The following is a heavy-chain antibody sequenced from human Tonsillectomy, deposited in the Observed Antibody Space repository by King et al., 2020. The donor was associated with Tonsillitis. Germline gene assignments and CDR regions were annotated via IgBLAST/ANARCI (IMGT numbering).Heavy chain of an antibody. J-gene: IGHJ4*02. CDR3: ARAIDNIVLMSAATLYY. CDR1: GNIFTDSF. D-gene: IGHD2-8*01. CDR2: INPTSGDT. Sequence: VQLVESGAEVKKPGASVKVSCKASGNIFTDSFTHWVRQAPGQGLEWMGWINPTSGDTKYAQNFQGRVTMTRDTSISTAYMELSRLASDDTAVYYCARAIDNIVLMSAATLYYWGQGTLVTVSS. V-gene: IGHV1-2*02.